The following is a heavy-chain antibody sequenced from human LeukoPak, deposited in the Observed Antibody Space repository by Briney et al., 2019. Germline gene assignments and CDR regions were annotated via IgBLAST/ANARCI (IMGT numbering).Heavy chain of an antibody. J-gene: IGHJ4*02. CDR1: GFTFSSYG. Sequence: GGSLRLSCAASGFTFSSYGMHWVRQAPGKGLEWVAVIWYDGNNKYYADSVKGRFTISRDNSKNTLYLQMNSLRAEDTAVYYCARGGPRGHDILTGYYPDFDYWGQGTLVTVSS. CDR2: IWYDGNNK. V-gene: IGHV3-33*01. D-gene: IGHD3-9*01. CDR3: ARGGPRGHDILTGYYPDFDY.